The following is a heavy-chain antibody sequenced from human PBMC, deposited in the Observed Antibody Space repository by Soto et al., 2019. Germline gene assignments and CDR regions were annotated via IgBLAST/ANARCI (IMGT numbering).Heavy chain of an antibody. CDR2: IIPIFGTA. CDR3: ARESADIVVANGMDV. Sequence: GASVKVSCKASGGTFSSYAISWVRQAPGQGLEWMGGIIPIFGTANYAQKFQGRVTITADESTSTAYMELSSLRSEDTAVYYCARESADIVVANGMDVWGQGTTVTVSS. D-gene: IGHD2-15*01. V-gene: IGHV1-69*13. CDR1: GGTFSSYA. J-gene: IGHJ6*02.